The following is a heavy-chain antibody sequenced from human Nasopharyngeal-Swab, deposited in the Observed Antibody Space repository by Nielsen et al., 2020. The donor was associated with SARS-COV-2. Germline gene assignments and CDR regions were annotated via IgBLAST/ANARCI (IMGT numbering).Heavy chain of an antibody. CDR3: ARRGPSTSGSGAYAYYLDY. V-gene: IGHV5-51*01. J-gene: IGHJ4*02. D-gene: IGHD3-10*01. CDR1: GYSFISYW. CDR2: IYPGDSDA. Sequence: GESLKISCKGSGYSFISYWIAWVRQMPGKGLEWMGIIYPGDSDARYSPSFQGQVTISVDKSINTAYLQWSSLTASDTAIYYCARRGPSTSGSGAYAYYLDYWGQGALVTVSS.